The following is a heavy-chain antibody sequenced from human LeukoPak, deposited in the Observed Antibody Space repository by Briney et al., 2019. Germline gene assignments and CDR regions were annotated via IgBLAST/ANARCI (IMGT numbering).Heavy chain of an antibody. D-gene: IGHD3-10*01. CDR2: IRYDGSNK. CDR3: AKAPPPGESTSFGAFDI. J-gene: IGHJ3*02. CDR1: GFTFSSYG. Sequence: TGGSLRLSCAASGFTFSSYGMHWVRQAPGKGLEWVAFIRYDGSNKYYADSVKGRFTISRDNSKNTLYLQMNSLRAEDTAVYYRAKAPPPGESTSFGAFDIWGQGTMVTVSS. V-gene: IGHV3-30*02.